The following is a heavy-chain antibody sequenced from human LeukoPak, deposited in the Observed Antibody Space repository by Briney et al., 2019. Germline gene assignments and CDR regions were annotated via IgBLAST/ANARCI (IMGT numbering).Heavy chain of an antibody. V-gene: IGHV3-21*01. CDR2: ISSSSNYI. CDR1: GFTFSSYS. D-gene: IGHD5-12*01. Sequence: GGSLRLSCAASGFTFSSYSMNWVRQAPGKGLEWVSSISSSSNYIYYADSVKGRFTISRDNAKNSLYLQMNSLRAEDTAVYYCAKEVARGYYFDYWGQGTLVTVSS. J-gene: IGHJ4*02. CDR3: AKEVARGYYFDY.